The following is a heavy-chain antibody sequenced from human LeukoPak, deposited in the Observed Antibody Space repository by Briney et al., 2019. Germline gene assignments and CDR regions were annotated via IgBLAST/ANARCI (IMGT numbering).Heavy chain of an antibody. CDR2: IYYSGST. Sequence: SETLSLTCTVSGGSVSSSSYYWGWIRQPPGKGLEWIGSIYYSGSTYYNPSLKSRVTISVDTSKNQFSLKLSSVTAADTAVYYCARRGSSGYYYDPNFDYWGQGSLVTVSS. CDR1: GGSVSSSSYY. J-gene: IGHJ4*02. V-gene: IGHV4-39*01. CDR3: ARRGSSGYYYDPNFDY. D-gene: IGHD3-22*01.